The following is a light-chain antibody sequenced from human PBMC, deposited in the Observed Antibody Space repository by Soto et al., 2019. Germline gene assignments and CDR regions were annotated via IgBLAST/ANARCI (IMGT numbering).Light chain of an antibody. Sequence: DIVMTQSPATLSVSPGERTTLSCRASQSVFSNLAWYQQKPGQAPRLLIYGASTRATGIPARFSGSGSGTEFTLTISSLQSEDFALYYCQQYNNWPPYTFGQGTKLEIK. CDR1: QSVFSN. V-gene: IGKV3-15*01. CDR3: QQYNNWPPYT. J-gene: IGKJ2*01. CDR2: GAS.